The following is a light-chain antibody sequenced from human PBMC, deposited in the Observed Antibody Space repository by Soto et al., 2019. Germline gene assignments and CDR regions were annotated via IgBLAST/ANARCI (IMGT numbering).Light chain of an antibody. CDR3: QQYNNWPPWT. V-gene: IGKV3-15*01. CDR2: GAS. Sequence: EIVMTQSPATLSVSPGERATLSCRASQSVSSNLAWYQQKPGQAPRLLIYGASTRATGIPARFSGSGYGTEFTLTISSLQSEDFAVYYCQQYNNWPPWTFGQGTKLDI. J-gene: IGKJ1*01. CDR1: QSVSSN.